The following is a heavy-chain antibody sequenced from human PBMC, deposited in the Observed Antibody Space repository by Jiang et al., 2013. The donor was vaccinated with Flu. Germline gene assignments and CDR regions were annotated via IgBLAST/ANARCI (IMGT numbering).Heavy chain of an antibody. V-gene: IGHV1-18*01. J-gene: IGHJ6*02. CDR2: INTYNGDT. D-gene: IGHD2-15*01. CDR3: ARYCSGAGCYGSYHYYYYAMDV. CDR1: AYTFTSFG. Sequence: SGAEVKKPGASVKVSCEASAYTFTSFGISWVRQAPGQGLEWMGWINTYNGDTHYAQKFQGRVTMTTDISTSTAYMALRSLRSDDAAVYYCARYCSGAGCYGSYHYYYYAMDVWGQGTTVTVSS.